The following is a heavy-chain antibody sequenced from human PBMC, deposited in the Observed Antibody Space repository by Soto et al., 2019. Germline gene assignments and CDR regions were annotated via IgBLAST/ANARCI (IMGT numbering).Heavy chain of an antibody. CDR3: AIDLWWYTH. CDR1: GFTFSDHA. CDR2: ISGGGSGA. D-gene: IGHD2-15*01. Sequence: EVQLLESGGGLVQPGGSLRLSCTASGFTFSDHAMTWVRQAPGKGLEWVSGISGGGSGAYYADSVKGRFTVSRANSKNTLFLQMHSLRAEDTAVYYCAIDLWWYTHWGQGTLVTVSS. V-gene: IGHV3-23*01. J-gene: IGHJ4*02.